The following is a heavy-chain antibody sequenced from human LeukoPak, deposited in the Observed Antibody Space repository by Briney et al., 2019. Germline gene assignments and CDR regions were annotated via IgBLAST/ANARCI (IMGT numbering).Heavy chain of an antibody. V-gene: IGHV1-69*01. J-gene: IGHJ6*03. CDR3: ARRPGHMRYYMDV. CDR2: IIPIFGTA. Sequence: ASVKVSCKASGGTFSSYAISWVRQAPRQGLEWMGGIIPIFGTANYAQKFQGRVTITADESTSTAYMELSSLRSEDTAVYYCARRPGHMRYYMDVWGKGTTVTVSS. CDR1: GGTFSSYA.